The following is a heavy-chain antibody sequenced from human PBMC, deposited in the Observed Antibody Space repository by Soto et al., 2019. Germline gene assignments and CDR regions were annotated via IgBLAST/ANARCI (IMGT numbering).Heavy chain of an antibody. D-gene: IGHD5-18*01. CDR1: GFTFSGSA. Sequence: GGSLRLSCAASGFTFSGSAMRWVRQASGKGLEWVGRIRSKANSYATAYAASVKGRFTISRDDSKNTAYLQMNSLKTEDTAVYYCTRLKDTAMVTLNYYYYYGMDVWGQGTTVTVSS. V-gene: IGHV3-73*01. CDR3: TRLKDTAMVTLNYYYYYGMDV. J-gene: IGHJ6*02. CDR2: IRSKANSYAT.